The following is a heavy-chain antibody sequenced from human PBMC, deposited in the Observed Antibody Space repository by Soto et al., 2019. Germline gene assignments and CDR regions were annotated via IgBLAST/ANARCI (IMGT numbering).Heavy chain of an antibody. V-gene: IGHV3-23*01. CDR2: ISGSGPTI. D-gene: IGHD3-22*01. CDR1: GFTFSSYA. J-gene: IGHJ4*02. Sequence: PGGSLRLSCAASGFTFSSYAVSWVRQAPGKGPEWISSISGSGPTIYYADSVKGRFTISRDNSKNTPYLQMSSLRAEDTAVYYCAKVFYYYDSSGYYYFDYWGQGTLVTVSS. CDR3: AKVFYYYDSSGYYYFDY.